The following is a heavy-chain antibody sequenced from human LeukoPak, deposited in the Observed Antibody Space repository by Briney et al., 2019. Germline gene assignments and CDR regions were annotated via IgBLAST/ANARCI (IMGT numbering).Heavy chain of an antibody. CDR2: ISGSGGST. Sequence: GESLKISCKGSGFTFSSYAMSWVRQAPGKGLEWVSAISGSGGSTYYADSVKGRFTISRDNSKKTLYLQMNSLRAEDTAVYYCAKQPLGYCSGGSCYSDYWGQGTLVTVSS. D-gene: IGHD2-15*01. CDR3: AKQPLGYCSGGSCYSDY. J-gene: IGHJ4*02. CDR1: GFTFSSYA. V-gene: IGHV3-23*01.